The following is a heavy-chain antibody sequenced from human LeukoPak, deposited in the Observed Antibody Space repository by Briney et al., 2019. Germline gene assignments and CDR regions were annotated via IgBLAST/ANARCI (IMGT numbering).Heavy chain of an antibody. CDR2: IYYSGST. D-gene: IGHD4-23*01. Sequence: SETLSLTCTVSSGSISGSSYYWGWIRQPPGKGLEWIGSIYYSGSTYYNPSLKSRVTISVDTSKNQFSLKLSSVTAADTAVYYCARHYGGNSPFDYWGQGTLVTVSS. CDR3: ARHYGGNSPFDY. J-gene: IGHJ4*02. CDR1: SGSISGSSYY. V-gene: IGHV4-39*01.